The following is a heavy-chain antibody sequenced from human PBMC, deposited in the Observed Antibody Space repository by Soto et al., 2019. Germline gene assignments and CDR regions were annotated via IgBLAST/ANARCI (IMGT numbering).Heavy chain of an antibody. D-gene: IGHD6-13*01. CDR2: IIPIFGTA. Sequence: QVQLVQSGAEVKKPGSSVKVSCKASGGTFSSYAISWVRQAPGQGLEWMGGIIPIFGTANYAQKFQGRVTITADESTSTAYMELSSLRSEDTAVYYCARDPPPIAAAGTGGYYYGMDVWGQGTTVTVSS. V-gene: IGHV1-69*12. CDR1: GGTFSSYA. CDR3: ARDPPPIAAAGTGGYYYGMDV. J-gene: IGHJ6*02.